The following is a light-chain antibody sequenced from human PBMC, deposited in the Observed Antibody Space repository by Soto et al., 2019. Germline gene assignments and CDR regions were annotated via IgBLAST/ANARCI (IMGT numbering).Light chain of an antibody. CDR3: AAWDSGLSAVV. CDR1: TSNIGNNY. Sequence: QSVLTQPPSVSAAPGQKVAISCSGSTSNIGNNYVSWYQQLPEKAPKLLIYDTDKRPSGIPDRFSGSKSGTSATLGITGLLTGDEAEYYCAAWDSGLSAVVFGGGTKLTVL. CDR2: DTD. V-gene: IGLV1-51*01. J-gene: IGLJ3*02.